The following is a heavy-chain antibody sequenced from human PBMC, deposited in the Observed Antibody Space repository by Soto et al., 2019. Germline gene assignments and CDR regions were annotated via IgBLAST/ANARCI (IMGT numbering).Heavy chain of an antibody. Sequence: SPTRSLTGAISGDRVSRTSSSWNWIRQSPSGGLQWLGRTYYRSKWYSEYAPSVKSRITINPDTAKNQFALQLKSVTPYDSGVYYCSRGNWSDDGYYYGMGVWGQRITVTVYS. V-gene: IGHV6-1*01. CDR1: GDRVSRTSSS. CDR2: TYYRSKWYS. J-gene: IGHJ6*02. D-gene: IGHD1-1*01. CDR3: SRGNWSDDGYYYGMGV.